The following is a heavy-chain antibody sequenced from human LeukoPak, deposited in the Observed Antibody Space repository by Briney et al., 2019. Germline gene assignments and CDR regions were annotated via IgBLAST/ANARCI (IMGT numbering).Heavy chain of an antibody. V-gene: IGHV4-59*08. D-gene: IGHD3-22*01. J-gene: IGHJ4*02. CDR2: IYYSGST. CDR1: GGSISSYY. CDR3: ARRKDDSSGPDDY. Sequence: SETLSLTCTVSGGSISSYYWSWIRQPPGKGLEWIGYIYYSGSTNYNPSLKSRVTISVDTSKNQFSLKLSSVTAADTAVYYCARRKDDSSGPDDYWGQGTLVTVSS.